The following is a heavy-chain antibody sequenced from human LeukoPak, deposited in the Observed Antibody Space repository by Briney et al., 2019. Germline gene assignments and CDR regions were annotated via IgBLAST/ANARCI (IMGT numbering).Heavy chain of an antibody. CDR2: IYYSGSI. J-gene: IGHJ4*02. D-gene: IGHD6-13*01. Sequence: SETLSLTCTVSGGSISSSSYYWGWIRQPPGKGLEWIGSIYYSGSIYYNPSLKSRVTISVDTSKNQFSLKLSSVTAADTAVYYCARDAGYSSSWYGNWGQGTLVTVSS. CDR1: GGSISSSSYY. CDR3: ARDAGYSSSWYGN. V-gene: IGHV4-39*07.